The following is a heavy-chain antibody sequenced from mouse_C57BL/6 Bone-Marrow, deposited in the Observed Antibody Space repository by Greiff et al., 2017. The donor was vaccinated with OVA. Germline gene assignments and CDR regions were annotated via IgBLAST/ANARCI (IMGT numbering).Heavy chain of an antibody. V-gene: IGHV2-2*01. Sequence: VQLQESGPGLVQPSQSLSITCTVSGFSLTSYGVHWVRQSPGKGLEWLGVIWSGGSTDYNAAFISRLSISKDNSKSQVFFKMNSLQADDTAIYYCARRPLLRSYYYAMDYWGQGTSVTVSS. J-gene: IGHJ4*01. CDR1: GFSLTSYG. CDR3: ARRPLLRSYYYAMDY. CDR2: IWSGGST. D-gene: IGHD1-1*01.